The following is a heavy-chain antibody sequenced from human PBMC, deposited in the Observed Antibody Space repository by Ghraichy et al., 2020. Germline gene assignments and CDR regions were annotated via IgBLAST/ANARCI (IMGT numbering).Heavy chain of an antibody. D-gene: IGHD2-2*02. J-gene: IGHJ5*02. CDR3: ARGPGRYCSSTSCYKKPNNWFDP. CDR2: INHSGST. Sequence: SETLSLTCAVYGGSFSGYYWSWIRQPPGKGLEWIGEINHSGSTNYNPSLKSRVTISVDTSKNQFSLKLSSVTAADTAVYYCARGPGRYCSSTSCYKKPNNWFDPWGQGTLVTVSS. CDR1: GGSFSGYY. V-gene: IGHV4-34*01.